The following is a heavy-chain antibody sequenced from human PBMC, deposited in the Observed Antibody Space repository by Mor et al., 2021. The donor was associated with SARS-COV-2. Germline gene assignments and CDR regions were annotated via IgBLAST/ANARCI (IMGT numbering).Heavy chain of an antibody. D-gene: IGHD6-25*01. CDR2: ISSSGGST. Sequence: GKGLEWVSAISSSGGSTYYADSVKGRFTISRDNSKNTLYLQMNSLRAEDTAVYYCAKARSGWQFDSWGQGTLVTVSS. CDR3: AKARSGWQFDS. V-gene: IGHV3-23*01. J-gene: IGHJ4*02.